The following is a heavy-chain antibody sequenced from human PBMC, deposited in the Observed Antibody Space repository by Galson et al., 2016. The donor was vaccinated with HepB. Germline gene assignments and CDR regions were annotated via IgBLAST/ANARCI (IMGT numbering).Heavy chain of an antibody. D-gene: IGHD4-23*01. CDR2: ISAYNGNT. CDR3: VRDINGGKRGLPDSLGDY. CDR1: GYTFTRYG. J-gene: IGHJ4*02. Sequence: SVKVSCKAYGYTFTRYGISWVRQAPGQGLEWLGWISAYNGNTEYAQNVQGRVTMTTETYTSTAYMELWSLKSDDTAVYYCVRDINGGKRGLPDSLGDYWGQGTLVTVSS. V-gene: IGHV1-18*04.